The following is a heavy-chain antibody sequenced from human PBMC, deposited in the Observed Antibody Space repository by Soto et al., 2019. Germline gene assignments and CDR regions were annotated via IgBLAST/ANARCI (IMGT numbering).Heavy chain of an antibody. CDR2: INPSGGST. D-gene: IGHD3-22*01. J-gene: IGHJ6*02. CDR1: GYTFTSYY. CDR3: ARAAAGGITMIVVVITDYYGMDV. V-gene: IGHV1-46*01. Sequence: QVQLVQSGAEVKKPGASVKVSCKASGYTFTSYYMHWVRQAPGQGLEWMGIINPSGGSTSYAQKFPGRVTMTRDTSTSTVYMELSSLRSEDTAVYYCARAAAGGITMIVVVITDYYGMDVWGQGTTVTVSS.